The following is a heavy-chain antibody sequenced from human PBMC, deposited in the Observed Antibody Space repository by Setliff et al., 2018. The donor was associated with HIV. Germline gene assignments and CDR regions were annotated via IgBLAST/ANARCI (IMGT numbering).Heavy chain of an antibody. CDR2: IYYSGST. J-gene: IGHJ4*02. Sequence: SETLSLTCTVSGGSISSSSYYWGWIRQPPGKGLEWIGSIYYSGSTYYNPSLKSRVTISVDTSKNQFSLKLSSVTAADTAVYYCARRGAYYDILTGYRSHYFDYWGQGTLVTVS. CDR1: GGSISSSSYY. D-gene: IGHD3-9*01. V-gene: IGHV4-39*01. CDR3: ARRGAYYDILTGYRSHYFDY.